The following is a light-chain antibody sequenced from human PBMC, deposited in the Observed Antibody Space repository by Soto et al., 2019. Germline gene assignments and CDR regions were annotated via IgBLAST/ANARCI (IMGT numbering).Light chain of an antibody. CDR3: QQYGSSLFT. CDR2: GAS. V-gene: IGKV3-20*01. Sequence: EIVLTQSPGTLSLSPGERATLSCRASQSVSSSYLLWYQQKPGQAPRLLIYGASSRATGIPDRFSGSGSGTDFTLTISRLEPEDFAVYYCQQYGSSLFTFGPGTRVDIK. CDR1: QSVSSSY. J-gene: IGKJ3*01.